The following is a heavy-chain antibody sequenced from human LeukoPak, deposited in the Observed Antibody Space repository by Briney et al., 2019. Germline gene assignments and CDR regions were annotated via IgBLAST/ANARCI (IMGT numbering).Heavy chain of an antibody. CDR2: ISGSGGST. CDR3: AKDLTMLYYYDSSGYPDY. CDR1: GFTFSSYA. D-gene: IGHD3-22*01. J-gene: IGHJ4*02. Sequence: SLRLSCAASGFTFSSYAMSWVRQAPGKGLEWVSSISGSGGSTHYADSVKGRFTVSRDNSKNTLYVQMNGLRAEDTAVYYCAKDLTMLYYYDSSGYPDYWGQGTLVTVSS. V-gene: IGHV3-23*01.